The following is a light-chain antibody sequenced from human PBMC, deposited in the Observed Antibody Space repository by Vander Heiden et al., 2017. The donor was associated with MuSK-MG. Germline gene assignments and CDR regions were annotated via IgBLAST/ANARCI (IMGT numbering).Light chain of an antibody. J-gene: IGLJ2*01. CDR1: RGQSSYA. CDR3: QTWGTDIHVV. V-gene: IGLV4-69*01. Sequence: QLVLTQSPSASASLGASVKLTCTLGRGQSSYAIAWHQQQPEKAPRYLMKVIRDGSQDKGDGIPDRFSGSSSGAERYLTISSLQSDDESYDHCQTWGTDIHVVFGGGTKLTVL. CDR2: VIRDGSQ.